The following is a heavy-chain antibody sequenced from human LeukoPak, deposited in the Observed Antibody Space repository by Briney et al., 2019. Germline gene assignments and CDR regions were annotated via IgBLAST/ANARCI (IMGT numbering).Heavy chain of an antibody. CDR3: ARDTPSFELELDAFDI. J-gene: IGHJ3*02. CDR2: ISSSSSTI. D-gene: IGHD1-7*01. Sequence: PGGSLRLSCAASGFTFSSYSMNWVRQAPGKGLEWVSYISSSSSTIYYADSVKGRFTISRDNAKNSLYLQMNSLRAEDTAVYYCARDTPSFELELDAFDIWGQGTMVTVSS. V-gene: IGHV3-48*01. CDR1: GFTFSSYS.